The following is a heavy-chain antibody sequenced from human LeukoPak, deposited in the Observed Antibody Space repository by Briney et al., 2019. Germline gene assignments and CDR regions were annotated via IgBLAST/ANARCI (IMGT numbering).Heavy chain of an antibody. J-gene: IGHJ4*02. CDR2: IYHSGST. V-gene: IGHV4-4*02. Sequence: SETLSLTCAVSGGSISGTNWWSWVRQPPGKGLEWIGSIYHSGSTYYNPSLKSRVTISVDTSKNQFSLKLSSVTAADTAVYYCARGGGVGNRFDYWGQGTLVTVSS. D-gene: IGHD2-8*02. CDR3: ARGGGVGNRFDY. CDR1: GGSISGTNW.